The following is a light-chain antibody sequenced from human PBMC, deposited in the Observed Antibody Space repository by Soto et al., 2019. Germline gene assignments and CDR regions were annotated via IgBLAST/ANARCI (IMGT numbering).Light chain of an antibody. CDR3: QQLNSYPIT. CDR2: AAS. V-gene: IGKV1-9*01. J-gene: IGKJ5*01. Sequence: EIQVSLSPSFLSASVGDRVTITCRASQGISSYLAWYQQKPGKAPKLLIYAASTLQSGVPSRFSGSGSGTEFTLTISSLQPEDFATYYCQQLNSYPITFGQGTRLEIK. CDR1: QGISSY.